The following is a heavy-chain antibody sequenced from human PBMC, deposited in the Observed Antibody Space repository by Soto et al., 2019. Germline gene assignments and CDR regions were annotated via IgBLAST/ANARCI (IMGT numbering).Heavy chain of an antibody. J-gene: IGHJ5*02. CDR3: AKDALWFGDHWFDP. D-gene: IGHD3-10*01. CDR1: GFTFSSYA. V-gene: IGHV3-23*01. Sequence: GASVKVSFKASGFTFSSYAMSWVRQAPGKGLEWVSAISGSGGSTYYADSVKGRFTISRDNSKNTLYLQMNSLRAEDTAVYYCAKDALWFGDHWFDPWGQGTLVTVSS. CDR2: ISGSGGST.